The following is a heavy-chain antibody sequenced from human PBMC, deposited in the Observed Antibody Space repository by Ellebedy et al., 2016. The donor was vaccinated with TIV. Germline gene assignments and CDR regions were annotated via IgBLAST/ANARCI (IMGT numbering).Heavy chain of an antibody. CDR2: ISWNSGSI. Sequence: PGGSLRLSCAASGFAFSDYYMSWVRQAPGKGLEWVSGISWNSGSIGSADSVKGRFTISRDNAKNSLYLQMNSLRAEDTALYYCAKDISSRQWSYYFDYWGQGTLVTVSS. J-gene: IGHJ4*02. CDR1: GFAFSDYY. D-gene: IGHD2-8*01. V-gene: IGHV3-9*01. CDR3: AKDISSRQWSYYFDY.